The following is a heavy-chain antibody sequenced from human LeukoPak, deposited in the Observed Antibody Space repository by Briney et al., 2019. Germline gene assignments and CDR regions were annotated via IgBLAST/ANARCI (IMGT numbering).Heavy chain of an antibody. V-gene: IGHV3-21*01. D-gene: IGHD3-3*01. CDR1: GFTFSSYS. CDR2: ISSSSSYI. J-gene: IGHJ4*02. CDR3: ARDLVEWLSSLRPFGYFDY. Sequence: PGGSLRLSCAASGFTFSSYSMNWVRQAPGKGLEWVSSISSSSSYIYYADSVKGRFTISRDNAKNSLYLQMNSLRAEDTAVYYCARDLVEWLSSLRPFGYFDYWGQGTLVTVSS.